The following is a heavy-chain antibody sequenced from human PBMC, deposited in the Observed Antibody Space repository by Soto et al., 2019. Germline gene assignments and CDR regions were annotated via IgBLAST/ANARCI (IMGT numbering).Heavy chain of an antibody. Sequence: QITLKESGPTLVKPTQTLTLTCTFSGFSLTTSGVAVGWIRQPPGKALEWLALISGSDDKRYRPSLNSRLTITEDTSKNQVVLTMTNMDPVDTATYYCAHRQPALLAFDYWGQGTLVTVSS. V-gene: IGHV2-5*01. CDR3: AHRQPALLAFDY. CDR1: GFSLTTSGVA. CDR2: ISGSDDK. J-gene: IGHJ4*02. D-gene: IGHD2-21*01.